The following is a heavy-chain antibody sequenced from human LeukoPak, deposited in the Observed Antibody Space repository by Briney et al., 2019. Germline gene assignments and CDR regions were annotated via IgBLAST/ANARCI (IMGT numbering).Heavy chain of an antibody. CDR3: ARDRYGRYFDY. J-gene: IGHJ4*02. V-gene: IGHV4-59*01. D-gene: IGHD5-18*01. CDR1: GGSISSYY. CDR2: IYYSGSA. Sequence: PSETLSLTCTVSGGSISSYYWSWIRQPPGKGLEWIGYIYYSGSANYNPSLKSRVTISVDTSKNQFSLKLSSVTAADTAVYYCARDRYGRYFDYWGQGTLVTVSS.